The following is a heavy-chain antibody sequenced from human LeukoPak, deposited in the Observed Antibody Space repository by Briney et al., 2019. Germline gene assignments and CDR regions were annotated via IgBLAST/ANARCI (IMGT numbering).Heavy chain of an antibody. V-gene: IGHV4-61*01. CDR3: ARGRSYGFDFDS. Sequence: PSETLSLTCDVSGVSINTCCYYSTWIRQPPGKGLEWIGYKYYSGSTRYNSSLRSRLTISLDSSKNQFSLRLTSVTAADTAGYCCARGRSYGFDFDSWGPGTLVIVSS. CDR2: KYYSGST. J-gene: IGHJ4*02. D-gene: IGHD5-18*01. CDR1: GVSINTCCYY.